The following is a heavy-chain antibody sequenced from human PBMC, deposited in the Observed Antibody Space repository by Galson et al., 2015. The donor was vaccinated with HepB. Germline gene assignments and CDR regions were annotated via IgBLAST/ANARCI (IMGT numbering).Heavy chain of an antibody. CDR3: AREVGLSEDAPPYFDY. V-gene: IGHV3-30-3*01. Sequence: SLRLSCAASGFTFSSYAVHWVRQAPGKGLEWVAVISYDGSNKYYADSVKGRFTISRYNSKNTLYLQMNSLRAEDTAVYYCAREVGLSEDAPPYFDYWGQGTLVTVSS. CDR2: ISYDGSNK. J-gene: IGHJ4*02. CDR1: GFTFSSYA. D-gene: IGHD1-26*01.